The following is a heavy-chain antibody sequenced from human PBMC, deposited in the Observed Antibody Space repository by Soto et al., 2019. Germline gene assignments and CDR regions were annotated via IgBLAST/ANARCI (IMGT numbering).Heavy chain of an antibody. CDR3: AKGEYYYGMDV. CDR2: IYYSGST. CDR1: GGSISSYH. V-gene: IGHV4-59*01. Sequence: SETLSLTCIVSGGSISSYHWSWIRQPPGKGLEWIGYIYYSGSTNYNPSLKSRVTISVDTSKTQFSLKLSSVTAADTALYYCAKGEYYYGMDVWGQGTTVTVSS. J-gene: IGHJ6*02.